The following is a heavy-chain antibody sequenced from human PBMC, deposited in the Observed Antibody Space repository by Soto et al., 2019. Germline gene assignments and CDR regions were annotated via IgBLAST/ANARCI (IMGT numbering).Heavy chain of an antibody. CDR1: GFTVSSNY. D-gene: IGHD6-19*01. CDR3: ASGAIAVAGSVPNSMDV. CDR2: IYSGGST. V-gene: IGHV3-53*01. J-gene: IGHJ6*02. Sequence: PGGSLRLSCAASGFTVSSNYMSWVRQAPGKGLEWVSVIYSGGSTYYADSVKGRFTISRDNSKTTLYLHMNSLSAEDTAVYYCASGAIAVAGSVPNSMDVWGQGTRVTVSS.